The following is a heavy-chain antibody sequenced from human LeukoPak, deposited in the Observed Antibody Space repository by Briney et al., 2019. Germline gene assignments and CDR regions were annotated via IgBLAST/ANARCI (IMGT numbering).Heavy chain of an antibody. CDR2: FTAYNGNT. CDR1: GYTFTSYG. D-gene: IGHD3-10*01. CDR3: ARDLYYGSGSWLYAVSYWFDP. Sequence: ASVKVYCKASGYTFTSYGISWVRQAPGQGLELIGWFTAYNGNTNYAQKLQGRVTMTTDTSTSTAYMELRSLRSDDTAVYYCARDLYYGSGSWLYAVSYWFDPWGQGTLVTVSS. V-gene: IGHV1-18*01. J-gene: IGHJ5*02.